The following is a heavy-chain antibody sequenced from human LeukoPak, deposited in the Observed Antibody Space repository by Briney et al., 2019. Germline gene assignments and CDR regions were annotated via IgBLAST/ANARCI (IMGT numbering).Heavy chain of an antibody. V-gene: IGHV1-18*01. J-gene: IGHJ4*02. CDR1: GYTFTSYG. D-gene: IGHD3-22*01. CDR3: ARDYYDSSGTDY. CDR2: ISAYNGNT. Sequence: ASVKVSCKASGYTFTSYGISWVRQAPGQGLEWMGWISAYNGNTNYAQKFQGRVTMTRDTSTSTVYMELSSLRSEDTAVYYCARDYYDSSGTDYWGQGTLVTVSS.